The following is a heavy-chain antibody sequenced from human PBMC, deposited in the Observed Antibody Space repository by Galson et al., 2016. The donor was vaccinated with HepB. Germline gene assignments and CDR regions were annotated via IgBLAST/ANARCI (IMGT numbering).Heavy chain of an antibody. CDR2: ISSGSSYI. CDR3: ARNRGYSGYDAFDI. D-gene: IGHD5-12*01. CDR1: GFTFRTYN. J-gene: IGHJ3*02. V-gene: IGHV3-21*01. Sequence: SLRLSCAASGFTFRTYNMNWVRQAPGKGLEWVSSISSGSSYIYYADSVKGRFTISRDNARNSLYLQMNSLRADDTAVYYCARNRGYSGYDAFDIWGQGTMVTVSS.